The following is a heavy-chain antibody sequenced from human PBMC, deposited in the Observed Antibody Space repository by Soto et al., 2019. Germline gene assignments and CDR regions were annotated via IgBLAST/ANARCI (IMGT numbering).Heavy chain of an antibody. Sequence: GGSLRLSCAASGFSFSSHWMSWVRQAPGKGLEWVASIKEDGSEKYYVDSVKGRFTISRDNAMNSLYLQMNSLRAEDTAVYYCARAGAGIAARDYWGQGTLVTVSS. V-gene: IGHV3-7*05. CDR2: IKEDGSEK. D-gene: IGHD6-6*01. CDR3: ARAGAGIAARDY. J-gene: IGHJ4*02. CDR1: GFSFSSHW.